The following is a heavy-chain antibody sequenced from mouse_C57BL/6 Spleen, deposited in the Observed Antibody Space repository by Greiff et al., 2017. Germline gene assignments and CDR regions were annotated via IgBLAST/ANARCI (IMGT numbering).Heavy chain of an antibody. CDR1: GFTFSSYG. D-gene: IGHD3-3*01. J-gene: IGHJ4*01. V-gene: IGHV5-6*01. CDR3: ARRAGTSYAMDY. CDR2: ISSGGSYT. Sequence: EVQLVESGGDLVKPGGSLKLSCAASGFTFSSYGMSWVRQTPDKRLEWVATISSGGSYTYYPDSVKGRFTISRDNAKNTLYLQMSSLKSEDTAMYYCARRAGTSYAMDYWGQGTSVTVSS.